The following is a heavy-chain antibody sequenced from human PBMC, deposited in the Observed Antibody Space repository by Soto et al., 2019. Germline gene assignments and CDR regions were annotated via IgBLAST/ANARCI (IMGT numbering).Heavy chain of an antibody. V-gene: IGHV4-39*01. J-gene: IGHJ4*02. CDR2: IYYSGST. CDR3: ARLVGDFDY. Sequence: SETLSLTCTISGGSISSSSYYWGWIRQPPGKGLEWIGSIYYSGSTYYNPSLKSRVTISVDTSKNQFSLKLSSVTAADTAVYYCARLVGDFDYWGQGTLVTVSS. CDR1: GGSISSSSYY. D-gene: IGHD1-26*01.